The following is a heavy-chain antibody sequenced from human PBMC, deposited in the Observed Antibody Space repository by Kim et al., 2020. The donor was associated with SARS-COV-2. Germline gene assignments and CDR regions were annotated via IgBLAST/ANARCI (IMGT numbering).Heavy chain of an antibody. Sequence: SETLSLTCTVSGGSISSYYWSWIRQPPGKGLEWIGYIYYSGSTNYNPSLKSRVTISVDTSKNQFSLKLSSVTAADTAVYYCARGFVDTLDYWGQGTLVTVSS. CDR2: IYYSGST. CDR1: GGSISSYY. D-gene: IGHD5-18*01. CDR3: ARGFVDTLDY. J-gene: IGHJ4*02. V-gene: IGHV4-59*13.